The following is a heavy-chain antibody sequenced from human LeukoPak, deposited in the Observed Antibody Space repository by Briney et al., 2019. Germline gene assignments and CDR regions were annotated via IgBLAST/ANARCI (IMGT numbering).Heavy chain of an antibody. D-gene: IGHD2-21*02. J-gene: IGHJ4*02. Sequence: GGSLRLSCAASGFTFSSYEMNWVRQAPGEGLEWVSYISSSGSTIYYADSVKGRFTISRDNAKNSLYLQMNSLRAEDTAVYYCARDRPDPYCGGDCYSAHFDYWGQGTLVTVSS. CDR1: GFTFSSYE. V-gene: IGHV3-48*03. CDR2: ISSSGSTI. CDR3: ARDRPDPYCGGDCYSAHFDY.